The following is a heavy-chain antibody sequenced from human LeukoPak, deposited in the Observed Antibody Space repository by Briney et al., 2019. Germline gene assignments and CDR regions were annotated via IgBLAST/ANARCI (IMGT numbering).Heavy chain of an antibody. CDR2: IYYTGST. V-gene: IGHV4-59*01. Sequence: SETLSLTCTVSGGSISTYFWSWIRQPPGKGLEWIGYIYYTGSTNYNPSLKSRVTISVDTSKNQFSLNLSSVTAADTAAYYCARVLRGYTYAMDYWGQGTLVTVSS. J-gene: IGHJ4*02. CDR1: GGSISTYF. CDR3: ARVLRGYTYAMDY. D-gene: IGHD5-18*01.